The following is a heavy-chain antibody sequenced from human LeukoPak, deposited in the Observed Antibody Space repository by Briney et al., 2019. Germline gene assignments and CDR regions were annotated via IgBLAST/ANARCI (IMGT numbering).Heavy chain of an antibody. CDR1: GYTFTSYY. V-gene: IGHV1-46*01. D-gene: IGHD4-23*01. J-gene: IGHJ6*02. CDR3: ARSQGSPTTVAYYYYGMDV. Sequence: ASVKVSCKASGYTFTSYYMHWVRQAPGQGLEWMGIINPSGGSTSYAQKFQGRVTMTRDTSTSTVYMELSSLRSEDTAVYYCARSQGSPTTVAYYYYGMDVWGQGTTVTVSS. CDR2: INPSGGST.